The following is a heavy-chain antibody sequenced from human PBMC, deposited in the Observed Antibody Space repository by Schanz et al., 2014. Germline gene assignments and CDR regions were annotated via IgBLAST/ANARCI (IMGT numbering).Heavy chain of an antibody. CDR1: GFTFTTYY. J-gene: IGHJ4*02. CDR2: INPSGGST. Sequence: QVQLVQSGAEVKKPGAAVKLSCEASGFTFTTYYIFWVRQAPGQGLEWMGMINPSGGSTRYAQKFQGRVTMTRDTSTNTVYMELSSLRSEDTAVYYCAREKSGSYYRDDYWGQGTLVTVSS. D-gene: IGHD1-26*01. CDR3: AREKSGSYYRDDY. V-gene: IGHV1-46*01.